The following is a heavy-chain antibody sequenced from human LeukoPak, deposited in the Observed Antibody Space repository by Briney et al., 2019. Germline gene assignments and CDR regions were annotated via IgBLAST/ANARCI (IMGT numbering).Heavy chain of an antibody. Sequence: PSETLSLTCAVYGGSFSGYFWTWIRQPPGKGLEWIGEINHSGSTSYNPSLKSRVTISVDTSKNHFSLKLSSVTAADTAVYYCARGPPLTYDGSGYYFFDYWGQGSLVTVSS. V-gene: IGHV4-34*01. CDR1: GGSFSGYF. D-gene: IGHD3-22*01. CDR2: INHSGST. CDR3: ARGPPLTYDGSGYYFFDY. J-gene: IGHJ4*02.